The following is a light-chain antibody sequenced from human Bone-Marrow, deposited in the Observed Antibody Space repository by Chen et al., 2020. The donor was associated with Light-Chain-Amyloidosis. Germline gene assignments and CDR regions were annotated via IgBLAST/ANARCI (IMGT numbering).Light chain of an antibody. CDR1: DLPTKY. J-gene: IGLJ2*01. CDR3: QSADSSGTYEVI. CDR2: RDT. V-gene: IGLV3-25*03. Sequence: SYELSQPPSVSVSPGQTARITCSGDDLPTKYAYWYQQKPGQAPVLVIHRDTERPSGISERFSGSSAGTTATLTIRGVQAEDEADYHGQSADSSGTYEVIVGGGTKLTVL.